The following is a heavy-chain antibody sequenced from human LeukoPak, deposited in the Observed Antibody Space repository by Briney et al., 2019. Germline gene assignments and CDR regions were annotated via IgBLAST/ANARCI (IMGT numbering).Heavy chain of an antibody. CDR2: IYSGGST. J-gene: IGHJ6*02. CDR1: GFTVSSNY. V-gene: IGHV3-53*04. Sequence: GGSLRLSCAASGFTVSSNYMSWVRQAPGKGLEWVSVIYSGGSTYYADSVKGRFTISRHNSKNTLYLQMNSLRAEDTAVYYCARAYSNFGYYYYGMDVWGQGTTVTVS. CDR3: ARAYSNFGYYYYGMDV. D-gene: IGHD4-4*01.